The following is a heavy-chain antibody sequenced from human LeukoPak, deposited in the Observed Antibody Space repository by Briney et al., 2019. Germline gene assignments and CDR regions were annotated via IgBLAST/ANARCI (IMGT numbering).Heavy chain of an antibody. CDR2: VYYSGST. CDR1: GGSISSYY. CDR3: ARDTAYYGSGSLYNWFDP. Sequence: SETLSLTCTVSGGSISSYYWSWIRQPPGQGLEWIGYVYYSGSTNYNPSLKSRVTISVDTSKNQFSLKLSSVTAADTAVYYCARDTAYYGSGSLYNWFDPWGQGTLVTVSS. J-gene: IGHJ5*02. V-gene: IGHV4-59*01. D-gene: IGHD3-10*01.